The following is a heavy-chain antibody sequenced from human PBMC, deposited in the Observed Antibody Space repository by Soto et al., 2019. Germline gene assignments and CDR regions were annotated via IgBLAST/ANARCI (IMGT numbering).Heavy chain of an antibody. CDR3: AKDTLRYSGYDWTPNFDY. Sequence: GGSLRLSCAASGFTFSSYGMHWVRQAPGKGLEWVAVISYDGSNKYYADSVKGRFTISRDNSKNTLYLQMNSLRAEDTAVYYCAKDTLRYSGYDWTPNFDYWGQGTLVTVSS. D-gene: IGHD5-12*01. CDR1: GFTFSSYG. V-gene: IGHV3-30*18. J-gene: IGHJ4*02. CDR2: ISYDGSNK.